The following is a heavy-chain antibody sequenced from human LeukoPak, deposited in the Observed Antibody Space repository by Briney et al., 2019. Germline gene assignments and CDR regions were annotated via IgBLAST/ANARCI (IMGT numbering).Heavy chain of an antibody. V-gene: IGHV3-30*02. J-gene: IGHJ3*02. D-gene: IGHD6-13*01. CDR3: AKPAGYSSSWYRDAFDI. Sequence: HPGGSLRLSCAASEFTFSSYWMSWVRQAPGKGLEWVAFIRYDGSNKYYADSVKGRFTISRDNSKNTLYLQMNSLRAEDTAVYYCAKPAGYSSSWYRDAFDIWGQGTMVTVSS. CDR2: IRYDGSNK. CDR1: EFTFSSYW.